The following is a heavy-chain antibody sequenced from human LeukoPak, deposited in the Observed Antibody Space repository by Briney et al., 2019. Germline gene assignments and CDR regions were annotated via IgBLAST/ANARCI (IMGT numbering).Heavy chain of an antibody. D-gene: IGHD6-13*01. CDR3: ARYGSSSGIY. Sequence: SETLSLTCTVSGGSISSSSYYWGWIRQPPGKGLEWIGSIYYSGSTYYNPSLKSRVTISVDTSKNQFSLKLSSVTAADTAVYYCARYGSSSGIYWGQGTLVTVSS. V-gene: IGHV4-39*07. CDR2: IYYSGST. CDR1: GGSISSSSYY. J-gene: IGHJ4*02.